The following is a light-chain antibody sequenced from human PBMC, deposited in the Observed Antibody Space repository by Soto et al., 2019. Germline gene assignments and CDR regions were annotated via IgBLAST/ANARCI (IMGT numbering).Light chain of an antibody. CDR1: QSVSSSY. CDR3: QQYGSSMLT. V-gene: IGKV3-20*01. J-gene: IGKJ4*01. Sequence: EIVLTQSPGTLSLSPGERATLSCRASQSVSSSYLAWYQQKPGQAPRLLIYGASSRATGIPDRFSGSGSGTDFPLTISRLEPEDFAVYYCQQYGSSMLTFGGGTKVDIK. CDR2: GAS.